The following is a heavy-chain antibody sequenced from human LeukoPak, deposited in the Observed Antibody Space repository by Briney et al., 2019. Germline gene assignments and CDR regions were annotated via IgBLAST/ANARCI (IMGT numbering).Heavy chain of an antibody. CDR1: GGTFSSYA. V-gene: IGHV1-69*04. D-gene: IGHD6-19*01. CDR2: IIPILGIA. CDR3: ARDLETVAGPHYYYYGMDV. Sequence: SVKVSCKASGGTFSSYAISWVRQAPGQGLEWMGRIIPILGIANYAQKFQGRVTITADKSTSTAYMELSSLRSEDTAVYYCARDLETVAGPHYYYYGMDVWGQGTTVTVSS. J-gene: IGHJ6*02.